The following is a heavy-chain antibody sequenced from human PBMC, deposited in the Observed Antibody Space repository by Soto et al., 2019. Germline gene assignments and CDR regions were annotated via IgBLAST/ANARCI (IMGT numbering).Heavy chain of an antibody. CDR1: GYAFTTYG. CDR2: ISANNGNT. V-gene: IGHV1-18*01. Sequence: QVHLVQSGAEVKKPGASVKVSCNGSGYAFTTYGITWVRQAPGQGLEWMGWISANNGNTTYPQKLQGRVTVTRDTSTSTAYMELRSLRSDDTAGYYCARWRYGDYWGQGALVTVSS. D-gene: IGHD1-1*01. CDR3: ARWRYGDY. J-gene: IGHJ4*02.